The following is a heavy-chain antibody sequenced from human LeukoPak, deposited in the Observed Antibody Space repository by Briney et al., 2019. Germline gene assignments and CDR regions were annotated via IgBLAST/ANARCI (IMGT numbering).Heavy chain of an antibody. CDR3: ARGGSYFDY. V-gene: IGHV1-69*05. D-gene: IGHD1-26*01. CDR1: GGTFTSYA. Sequence: SVKVSCKASGGTFTSYAISWVRHAPGQGLEWMGRIIPIFGTANYAQKLQGRVTITTDESTSTAYMELSSLRSEDAAVYYCARGGSYFDYWGQGTLVTVSS. J-gene: IGHJ4*02. CDR2: IIPIFGTA.